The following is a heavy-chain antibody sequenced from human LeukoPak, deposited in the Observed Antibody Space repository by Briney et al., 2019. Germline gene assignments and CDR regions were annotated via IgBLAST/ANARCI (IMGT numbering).Heavy chain of an antibody. CDR2: MNPNSGNT. D-gene: IGHD6-13*01. J-gene: IGHJ5*02. CDR1: GYTFTSYD. Sequence: PRASVKVSCKASGYTFTSYDINWVGQATGQGLEWMGWMNPNSGNTGYAQKFQGRVTMTRNTSISTAYMELSSLRSEDTAVYYCARVKYSSSWYGNNWFDPWGQGTLVTVSS. V-gene: IGHV1-8*01. CDR3: ARVKYSSSWYGNNWFDP.